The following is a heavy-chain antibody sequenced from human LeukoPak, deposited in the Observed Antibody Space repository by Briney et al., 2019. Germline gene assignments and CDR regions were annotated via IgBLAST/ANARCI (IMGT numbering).Heavy chain of an antibody. CDR2: ISYDGSDK. CDR1: RFTFSNYV. V-gene: IGHV3-30*03. Sequence: GGSLRLSCAASRFTFSNYVMHWVRQAPGKGLEWVAVISYDGSDKYYADSVKGRFTISRDNSKNTLYLQMNSLRAEDTAVYYCARRAGDYSHPYDYWGQGTLVTVSS. CDR3: ARRAGDYSHPYDY. D-gene: IGHD3-22*01. J-gene: IGHJ4*02.